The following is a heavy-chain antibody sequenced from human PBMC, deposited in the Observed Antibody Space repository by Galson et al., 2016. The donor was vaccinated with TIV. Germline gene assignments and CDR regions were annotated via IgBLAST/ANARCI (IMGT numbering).Heavy chain of an antibody. V-gene: IGHV3-9*01. CDR3: CKGSGDAPHYFYTDA. Sequence: SLRLSCAGSGFTFDDYALHWVRQRPGKGLEWLSGISWNGGKVEYADSVKGRFTISRDNAKNSLYLQMNSLRSDDTALYYCCKGSGDAPHYFYTDAWGEGTTVIVSS. J-gene: IGHJ6*03. CDR2: ISWNGGKV. D-gene: IGHD2-21*01. CDR1: GFTFDDYA.